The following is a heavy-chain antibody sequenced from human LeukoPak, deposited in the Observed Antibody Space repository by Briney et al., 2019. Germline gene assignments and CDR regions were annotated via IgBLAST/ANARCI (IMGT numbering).Heavy chain of an antibody. CDR2: IYTSGST. CDR3: ARAEELLDYFDY. V-gene: IGHV4-61*02. D-gene: IGHD1-26*01. J-gene: IGHJ4*02. CDR1: GGSISSSSYY. Sequence: SETLSLTCTVSGGSISSSSYYWSWIRQPAGKGLEWIGRIYTSGSTNYNPSLKSRVTMSVDTSKNQFSLKLSSVTAADTAVYYCARAEELLDYFDYWGQGTLVTVSS.